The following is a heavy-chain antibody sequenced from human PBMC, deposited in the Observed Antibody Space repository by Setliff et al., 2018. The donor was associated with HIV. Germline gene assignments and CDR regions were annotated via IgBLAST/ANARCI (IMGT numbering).Heavy chain of an antibody. J-gene: IGHJ6*02. Sequence: SETLSLTCSLSGGSINDHYFSWIRQSPGKGLEWIGSINYSGRPKYNPSLNSRGTISLDTSKNELSLKLTSATAADTALYYCARHNVITYGGLFFDYYYYGMDVWAHGTTVTVSS. D-gene: IGHD3-16*01. CDR2: INYSGRP. V-gene: IGHV4-59*11. CDR3: ARHNVITYGGLFFDYYYYGMDV. CDR1: GGSINDHY.